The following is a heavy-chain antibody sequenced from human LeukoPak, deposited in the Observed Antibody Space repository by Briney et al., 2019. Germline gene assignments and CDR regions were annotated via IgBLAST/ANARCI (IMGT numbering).Heavy chain of an antibody. CDR1: GYTFTSYY. V-gene: IGHV1-46*01. J-gene: IGHJ4*02. CDR2: INPSGGST. Sequence: ASVKVSCKASGYTFTSYYMHWVRQAPGQGLEWMGIINPSGGSTSYAQKFQGRVTMTRDTSTSTVYMELSSLRSEDTAVYYCATLPPVDFWTRPYFDYWGQGTLVTVSS. CDR3: ATLPPVDFWTRPYFDY. D-gene: IGHD3/OR15-3a*01.